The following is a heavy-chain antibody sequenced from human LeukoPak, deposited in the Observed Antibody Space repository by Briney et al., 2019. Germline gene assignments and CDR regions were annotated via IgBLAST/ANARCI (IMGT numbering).Heavy chain of an antibody. CDR1: GFTFSTYG. CDR3: ARSRCTSTSCLSDAFDI. CDR2: IRDDGSNK. D-gene: IGHD2-2*01. J-gene: IGHJ3*02. V-gene: IGHV3-30*12. Sequence: SWAAAGFTFSTYGMRWVRQAPGEXGEWVALIRDDGSNKYYADSVKGRFTISRDNAKHSLYLQMNSLRAEDTAVYYCARSRCTSTSCLSDAFDIWGQGTMVTVSS.